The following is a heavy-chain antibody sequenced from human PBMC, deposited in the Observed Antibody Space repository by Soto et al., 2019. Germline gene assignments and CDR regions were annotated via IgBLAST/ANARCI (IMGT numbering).Heavy chain of an antibody. CDR2: INQDGSEK. J-gene: IGHJ1*01. CDR1: GFTFSSYG. Sequence: VVSLRLSCAVSGFTFSSYGMSWVRQTPGKGLEWVANINQDGSEKYYVDSVKGRFTISRDNAKNSLYLQMNSLRAEDTAVYYCARELIVGPAEYFQHWGQGTLVTVSS. D-gene: IGHD1-26*01. CDR3: ARELIVGPAEYFQH. V-gene: IGHV3-7*01.